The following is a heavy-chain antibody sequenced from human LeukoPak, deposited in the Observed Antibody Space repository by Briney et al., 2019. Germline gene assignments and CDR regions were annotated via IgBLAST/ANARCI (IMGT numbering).Heavy chain of an antibody. CDR2: LYHSDSA. J-gene: IGHJ6*03. CDR3: ARQHDSYYYYYIDV. CDR1: GYSISNGYY. V-gene: IGHV4-38-2*01. Sequence: SETLSLTCAVSGYSISNGYYWVWIRQPPGRGLEWIASLYHSDSAYYNTSLRSRVSMSVDTSKNQFSLTLSFVTAADTAVYYCARQHDSYYYYYIDVWGSGTTVTVSS.